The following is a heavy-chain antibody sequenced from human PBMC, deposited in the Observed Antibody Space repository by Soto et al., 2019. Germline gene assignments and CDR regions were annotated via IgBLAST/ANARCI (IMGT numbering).Heavy chain of an antibody. J-gene: IGHJ4*02. V-gene: IGHV3-48*03. Sequence: EVQLAESGGGLVQPGGSLRLSCAASGFTFRPYEMNWIRQAPGKGLEWIPYIHGSGSPIFYANSVKGRFTISRDNAKNSLFLQMDILRVEDTAIYYWATKIFGTTYFGNWGQGTLVTVSS. CDR3: ATKIFGTTYFGN. CDR2: IHGSGSPI. D-gene: IGHD3-16*01. CDR1: GFTFRPYE.